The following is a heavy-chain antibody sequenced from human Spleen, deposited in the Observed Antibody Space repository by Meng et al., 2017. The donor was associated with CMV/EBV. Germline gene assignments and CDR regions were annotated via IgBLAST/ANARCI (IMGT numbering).Heavy chain of an antibody. CDR2: ISYDGSNK. CDR3: AKDDTIFGMVITAVFDY. CDR1: GFTFSSYA. J-gene: IGHJ4*02. V-gene: IGHV3-30-3*01. D-gene: IGHD3-3*01. Sequence: GGSLRLSCEASGFTFSSYAMHWVRQAPGKGLEWVAVISYDGSNKYYADSVKGRFTISRDNAKSSLYLHMNSLRAEDTAVYYCAKDDTIFGMVITAVFDYWGQGTLVTVSS.